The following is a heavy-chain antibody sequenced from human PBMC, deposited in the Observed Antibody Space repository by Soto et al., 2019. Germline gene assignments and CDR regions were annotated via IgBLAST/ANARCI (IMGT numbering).Heavy chain of an antibody. CDR2: IWFDGATK. J-gene: IGHJ4*02. CDR3: GRGGFSTNWRFDY. D-gene: IGHD6-13*01. CDR1: GFTFSDYA. V-gene: IGHV3-33*01. Sequence: GGSLRLSCAASGFTFSDYAMHWVRQAPGKGLEWVASIWFDGATKYYADSVKGRFTISRDNSKNTVYLQMNSLRAEDSALYHCGRGGFSTNWRFDYWGQGTLVTVSS.